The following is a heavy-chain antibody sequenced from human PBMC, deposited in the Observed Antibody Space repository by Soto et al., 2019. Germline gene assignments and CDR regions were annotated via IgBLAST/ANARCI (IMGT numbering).Heavy chain of an antibody. CDR3: ARGVDCDGCSCYSYKWFDP. V-gene: IGHV1-8*01. Sequence: QVQLVQSGAEVKKPGASVKVSCKASGYPFTTYDINWVRQAPGQGLEWMGWMNPNSGDTTYAQKFQGRVTMTRNTSITTVYMELSSLRSEDTAIYFCARGVDCDGCSCYSYKWFDPWGQGTLVTVSS. CDR2: MNPNSGDT. CDR1: GYPFTTYD. D-gene: IGHD2-15*01. J-gene: IGHJ5*02.